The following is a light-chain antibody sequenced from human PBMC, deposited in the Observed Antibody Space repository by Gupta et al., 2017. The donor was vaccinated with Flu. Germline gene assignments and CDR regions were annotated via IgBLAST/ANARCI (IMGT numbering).Light chain of an antibody. V-gene: IGLV3-25*03. J-gene: IGLJ2*01. CDR1: ALPNQF. Sequence: SYELTQPPSVPVSPRQTARITCSGDALPNQFAYWYQQKPGQAPVLVVRKDSERPSGISERFSGSSSGTTVTLTISGVQAEDEADYYCQSADSTETYVVFGGGTKLTVL. CDR3: QSADSTETYVV. CDR2: KDS.